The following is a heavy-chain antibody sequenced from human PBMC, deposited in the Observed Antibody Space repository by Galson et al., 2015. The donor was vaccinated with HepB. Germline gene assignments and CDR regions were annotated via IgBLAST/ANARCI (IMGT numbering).Heavy chain of an antibody. CDR3: ARETYYYDSSGYSVFDY. CDR1: GFTFSSYA. D-gene: IGHD3-22*01. Sequence: SLRLSCAASGFTFSSYAMHWVRQAPGKGLEYVSAISSNGGSTYYANSVKGRFTISRDNSKNTLYLQMGSLRAEDMAVYYCARETYYYDSSGYSVFDYWGQGTLVTVSS. CDR2: ISSNGGST. V-gene: IGHV3-64*01. J-gene: IGHJ4*02.